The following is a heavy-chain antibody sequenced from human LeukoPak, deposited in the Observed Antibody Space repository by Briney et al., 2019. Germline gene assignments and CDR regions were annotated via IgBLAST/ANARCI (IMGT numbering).Heavy chain of an antibody. J-gene: IGHJ3*02. CDR2: IYSGGST. D-gene: IGHD3-22*01. CDR1: GFTVSSNY. CDR3: ASPVVSNAFDI. Sequence: PGGSLRLSCAASGFTVSSNYMSWVRQAPGKGLEWVSVIYSGGSTYYADSVKGRFTISRDNSKNTLYPQMNSLRAEDTAVYYCASPVVSNAFDIWGQGTMVTVSS. V-gene: IGHV3-53*01.